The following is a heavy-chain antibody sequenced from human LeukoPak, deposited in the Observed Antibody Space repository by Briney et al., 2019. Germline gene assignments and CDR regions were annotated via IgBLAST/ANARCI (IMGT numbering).Heavy chain of an antibody. CDR1: GYTFTTYY. D-gene: IGHD5-18*01. CDR2: INPNGGST. Sequence: ASVKVSCKASGYTFTTYYVHWVRQAPRQGLEWMTRINPNGGSTRYAQRFQGRVTMTRDTTTSTVYMELSSLRSEDTAVYYCAREQVGGYSYGLDYWGQGTLVTVSS. J-gene: IGHJ4*02. CDR3: AREQVGGYSYGLDY. V-gene: IGHV1-46*01.